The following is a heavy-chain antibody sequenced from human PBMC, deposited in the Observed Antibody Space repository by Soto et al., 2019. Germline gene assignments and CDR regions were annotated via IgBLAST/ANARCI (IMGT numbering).Heavy chain of an antibody. CDR2: IIPIFGTA. J-gene: IGHJ3*02. Sequence: SVKVSCKASGCTLSSYAISWVQQAPGQGLEWMGGIIPIFGTANYAQKFQGRVTITADESTSTAYMELSSLRSEDTAVYYCATTSYDHAFDIWGQGTMVNVSS. CDR3: ATTSYDHAFDI. V-gene: IGHV1-69*13. D-gene: IGHD5-12*01. CDR1: GCTLSSYA.